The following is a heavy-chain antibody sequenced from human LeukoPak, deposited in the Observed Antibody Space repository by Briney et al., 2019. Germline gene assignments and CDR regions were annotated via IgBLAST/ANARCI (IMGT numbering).Heavy chain of an antibody. CDR3: ARDEGLVAGTWHAYDI. V-gene: IGHV3-23*01. CDR1: GFTFSAYA. J-gene: IGHJ3*02. Sequence: GGSLRLSCAAPGFTFSAYAMVWVRQAPGKGLGWGALVNSGDEGYYTVSVKGRFTFSRDNSKSTVYLQMNSLRAEDTAVYYCARDEGLVAGTWHAYDIWGQGTMVTVSS. CDR2: VNSGDEG. D-gene: IGHD6-19*01.